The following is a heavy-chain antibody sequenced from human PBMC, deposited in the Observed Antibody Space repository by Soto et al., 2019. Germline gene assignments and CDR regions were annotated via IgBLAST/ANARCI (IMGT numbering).Heavy chain of an antibody. V-gene: IGHV3-53*02. CDR1: GFAVSSNH. J-gene: IGHJ4*02. CDR3: ARDLGRSPFDY. CDR2: IHSDGGTYGGDT. Sequence: EVQLEETGGGLIQPGGSLSLSCAASGFAVSSNHMSWVRQAPGKGLEWVTLIHSDGGTYGGDTYYEDSVKGRCTISRDNSKKTIYLKMNSRRAEDSALYYCARDLGRSPFDYWGQGTLVTVSS.